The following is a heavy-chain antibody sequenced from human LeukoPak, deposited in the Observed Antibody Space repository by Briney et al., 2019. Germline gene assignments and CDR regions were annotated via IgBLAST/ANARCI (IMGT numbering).Heavy chain of an antibody. CDR3: ARAPGSAYYPYYYMDV. J-gene: IGHJ6*03. D-gene: IGHD6-19*01. CDR1: GGSISNYY. CDR2: IYYTGST. Sequence: SETLSLTCTVSGGSISNYYWSWIRQPPGEGLEWIGYIYYTGSTNYNPSLKGRVTISVDTSKNQFSLNLNSVTAADTAEYYCARAPGSAYYPYYYMDVWGKGTTVTVSS. V-gene: IGHV4-59*01.